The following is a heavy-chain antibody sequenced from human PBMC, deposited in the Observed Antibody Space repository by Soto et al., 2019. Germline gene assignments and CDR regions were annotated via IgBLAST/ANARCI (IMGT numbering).Heavy chain of an antibody. D-gene: IGHD2-2*01. CDR3: SRGCGRPSCTYYFDC. Sequence: EAQLVESGGGLVQPAGSLRVSCEASGFTFSTDWISWVREAPVKGLEWVATIRQDGSETQYLDSVKGRFTILRDNARNMVSLQMNSLGGEDTAVYYCSRGCGRPSCTYYFDCWGQGALVTVSS. CDR1: GFTFSTDW. J-gene: IGHJ4*02. CDR2: IRQDGSET. V-gene: IGHV3-7*01.